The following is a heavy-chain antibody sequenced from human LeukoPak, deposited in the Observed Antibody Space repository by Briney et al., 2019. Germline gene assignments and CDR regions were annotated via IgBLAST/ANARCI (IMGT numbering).Heavy chain of an antibody. CDR1: GYTFTGYY. D-gene: IGHD2-2*01. Sequence: ASVKVSCKASGYTFTGYYMHWVRQAPGQGLVWMGWINPNSGGTNYAQKFQGRVTMTRDTSISTAYMELSRLRSDDTAVYYCARASGTLGYCSSTSCPRYFDYWGQGTLVTVPS. CDR2: INPNSGGT. CDR3: ARASGTLGYCSSTSCPRYFDY. V-gene: IGHV1-2*02. J-gene: IGHJ4*02.